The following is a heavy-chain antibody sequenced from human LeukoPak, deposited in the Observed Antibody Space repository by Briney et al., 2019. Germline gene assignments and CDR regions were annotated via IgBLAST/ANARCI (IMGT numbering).Heavy chain of an antibody. D-gene: IGHD3-10*01. CDR3: ARGYGSGSSYFDY. CDR2: MSYDGRNE. J-gene: IGHJ4*02. Sequence: PSETLSLTCTVSGGSISSSSYYWGWIRQPPGKGLEWVAIMSYDGRNEYYADSVKGRFTISRDNSKNALFLQMNSLRPEDTANYHCARGYGSGSSYFDYWGQGTLVTVSS. CDR1: GGSISSSS. V-gene: IGHV3-30-3*01.